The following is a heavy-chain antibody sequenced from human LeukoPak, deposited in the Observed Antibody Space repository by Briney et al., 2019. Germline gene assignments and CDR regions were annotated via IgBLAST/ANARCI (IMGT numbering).Heavy chain of an antibody. CDR3: ASRNYYSSSFYYYFYFDY. CDR1: GFTVSSNY. V-gene: IGHV3-23*01. Sequence: GGSLRLSCAVSGFTVSSNYMSWVRQARGKGLEWVSGISGSGDSTYYADSVKGRFTISRDNSKNKLYLQINSLRADDTAVYYCASRNYYSSSFYYYFYFDYWGQGTLVTVSS. J-gene: IGHJ4*02. D-gene: IGHD3-22*01. CDR2: ISGSGDST.